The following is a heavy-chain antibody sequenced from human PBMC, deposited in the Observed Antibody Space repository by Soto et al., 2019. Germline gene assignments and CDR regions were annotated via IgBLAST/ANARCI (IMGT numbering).Heavy chain of an antibody. D-gene: IGHD6-6*01. CDR3: ARDGEYSSSSFYQWFDP. CDR1: GYTFTSYA. J-gene: IGHJ5*02. Sequence: ASVKVSCKASGYTFTSYAMHWVRQAPGQRLERIGRINAGNGNTKYSQKFKGRVTITRDTSASTAYMELSSLRSEDTAVYYFARDGEYSSSSFYQWFDPWGQGTLVTVSS. CDR2: INAGNGNT. V-gene: IGHV1-3*01.